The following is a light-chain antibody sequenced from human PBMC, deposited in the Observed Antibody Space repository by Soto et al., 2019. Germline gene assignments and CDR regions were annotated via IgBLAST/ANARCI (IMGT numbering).Light chain of an antibody. J-gene: IGLJ3*02. CDR1: SGHNSYA. V-gene: IGLV4-69*01. CDR2: LNSDVSH. CDR3: QTWSTDIRV. Sequence: QPVLTQPPSASASLGASVKLTCTLSSGHNSYAIAWHQQQPEKGPRYLMKLNSDVSHSKGDGIPDRFSGSSSGAERYLTISSLQSEDEADYYCQTWSTDIRVFGGGTKVTVL.